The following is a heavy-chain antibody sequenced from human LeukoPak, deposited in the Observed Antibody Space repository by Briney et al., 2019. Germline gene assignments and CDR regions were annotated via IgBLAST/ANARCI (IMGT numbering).Heavy chain of an antibody. V-gene: IGHV3-23*01. CDR1: GFTFSSYA. CDR3: AKDWRPADY. CDR2: ISGSGGST. Sequence: GGSLRLSGAASGFTFSSYAMGWARQPPGRGLEWVSAISGSGGSTYYADSVKGRFTISRDNSKNTLYLQMNSLRAEDTAVYYCAKDWRPADYWGQGTLVTVSS. D-gene: IGHD1-14*01. J-gene: IGHJ4*02.